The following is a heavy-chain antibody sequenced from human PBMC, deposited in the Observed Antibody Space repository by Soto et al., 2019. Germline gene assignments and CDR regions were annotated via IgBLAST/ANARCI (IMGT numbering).Heavy chain of an antibody. CDR3: ARDSPYSGYDWETGGGLGY. V-gene: IGHV3-30-3*01. CDR2: ISYDGSNK. Sequence: QVQLVESGGGVVQPGRSLRLSCAASGFTFSSYAMHWVRQAPGKGLEWVAVISYDGSNKYYADSVKGRFTISRDNSKNTLYLQMNSLRAEDTAVYYCARDSPYSGYDWETGGGLGYWGQGTLVTVSS. J-gene: IGHJ4*02. D-gene: IGHD5-12*01. CDR1: GFTFSSYA.